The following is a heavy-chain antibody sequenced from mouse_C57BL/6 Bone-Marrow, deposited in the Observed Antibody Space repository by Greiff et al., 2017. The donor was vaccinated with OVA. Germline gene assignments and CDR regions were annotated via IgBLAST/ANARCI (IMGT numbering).Heavy chain of an antibody. V-gene: IGHV7-3*01. CDR2: LRNKANGYTT. CDR1: GFTFTDYY. Sequence: EVMLVESGGGLVQPGGSLSLSCAASGFTFTDYYMSWVRQPPGKALEWLGFLRNKANGYTTEYSASVKGRFTISRDNSQSILYLQMNALRAEDSATYYCASLYCYGSRYDAMDYWGQGTSVTVSS. D-gene: IGHD1-1*01. CDR3: ASLYCYGSRYDAMDY. J-gene: IGHJ4*01.